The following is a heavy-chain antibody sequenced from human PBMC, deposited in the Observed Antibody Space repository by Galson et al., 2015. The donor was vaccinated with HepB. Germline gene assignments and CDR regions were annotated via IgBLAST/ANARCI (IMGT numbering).Heavy chain of an antibody. V-gene: IGHV3-23*01. D-gene: IGHD3-10*01. CDR2: ISGSGGST. CDR1: GFTFANYV. CDR3: ARKSGINWFVPHHFDS. Sequence: SLRLSCAASGFTFANYVMHWVRQAPGKGLEWVSSISGSGGSTYYRGSFKGRFTISRDNSKNTVYLQMKSLRADDTAVYYCARKSGINWFVPHHFDSWGQGTLVTVSS. J-gene: IGHJ4*02.